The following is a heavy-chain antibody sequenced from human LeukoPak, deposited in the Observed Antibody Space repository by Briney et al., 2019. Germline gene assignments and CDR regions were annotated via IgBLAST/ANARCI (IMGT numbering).Heavy chain of an antibody. J-gene: IGHJ4*02. CDR3: AYTYS. Sequence: GGSLRLSCAASGFIFSTYSMNWVRQAPGKGLEWVSSISSTSSYIYYADSVKGRFTVSRDNAKNSLFLQMNSLRVGDTAVYFCAYTYSWGQGTLVTVSS. CDR2: ISSTSSYI. V-gene: IGHV3-21*01. D-gene: IGHD3-16*01. CDR1: GFIFSTYS.